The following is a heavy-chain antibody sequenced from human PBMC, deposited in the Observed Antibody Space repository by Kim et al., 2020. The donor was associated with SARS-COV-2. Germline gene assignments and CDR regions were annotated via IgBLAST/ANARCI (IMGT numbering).Heavy chain of an antibody. J-gene: IGHJ3*02. CDR1: GYTFTSYG. CDR2: ISAYNGNT. Sequence: ASVKVSCKASGYTFTSYGISWVRQAPGQGLEWMGWISAYNGNTNYAQKLQGRVTMTTDTSTSTAYMELRSLRSDDTAVYYCARGALRWGIVVVRVYAFDIWGQGTMVTVSS. CDR3: ARGALRWGIVVVRVYAFDI. D-gene: IGHD3-22*01. V-gene: IGHV1-18*01.